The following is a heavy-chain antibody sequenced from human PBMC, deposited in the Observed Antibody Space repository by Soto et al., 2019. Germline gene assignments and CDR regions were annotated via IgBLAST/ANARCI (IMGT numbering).Heavy chain of an antibody. D-gene: IGHD6-19*01. J-gene: IGHJ4*02. Sequence: GGSLRLSCAASGFTFSSYSMNWVRQAPGKGLEWVSSISSSSSYIYYADSVKGRFTISRDNAKNSLYLQMNSLRAEDTAVYYCARMAVAGTVSFDYWGQGTLVTVSS. CDR2: ISSSSSYI. CDR3: ARMAVAGTVSFDY. CDR1: GFTFSSYS. V-gene: IGHV3-21*01.